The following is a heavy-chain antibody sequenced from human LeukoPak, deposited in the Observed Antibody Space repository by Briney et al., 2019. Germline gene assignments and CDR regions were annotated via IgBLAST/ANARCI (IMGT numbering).Heavy chain of an antibody. CDR1: GYTFTNYG. V-gene: IGHV1-18*01. CDR2: ISAYNGKT. Sequence: ASVKVSCKASGYTFTNYGISWVRQAPGQGPEWMGWISAYNGKTNYAQKLQGRVTMTTDTSTSTAYMELSSLRSEDTAVYYCATDHRVSGYFDYWGQGTLVTVSS. J-gene: IGHJ4*02. D-gene: IGHD6-6*01. CDR3: ATDHRVSGYFDY.